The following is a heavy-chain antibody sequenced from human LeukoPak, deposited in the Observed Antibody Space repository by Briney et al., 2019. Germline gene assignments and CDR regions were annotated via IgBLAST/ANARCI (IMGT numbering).Heavy chain of an antibody. V-gene: IGHV4-59*12. Sequence: SETLSLTCTVSGGSISSYYWSWIRQPPGKGLEWIGYIYYSGSTHYNPSLKSRVTISVDTSKNQFSLKLSSVTAADTAVYYCARDRAVAADGGGVDYWGQGTLVTVSS. CDR1: GGSISSYY. CDR2: IYYSGST. CDR3: ARDRAVAADGGGVDY. J-gene: IGHJ4*02. D-gene: IGHD2-15*01.